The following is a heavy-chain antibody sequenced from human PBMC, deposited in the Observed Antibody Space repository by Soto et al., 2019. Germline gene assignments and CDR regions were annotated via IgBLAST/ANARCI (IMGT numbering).Heavy chain of an antibody. D-gene: IGHD2-21*02. V-gene: IGHV3-30-3*01. J-gene: IGHJ4*02. CDR1: GFTFSAYA. Sequence: GGSLRLSCAASGFTFSAYAFHWVRQAPGKGLEWLSVISYDGRETHYADSVEGRFIISRDSSKETAYLQMNSLRGDDTAVYFCATDPVAVTGSFIDSWGQGTLVTVS. CDR3: ATDPVAVTGSFIDS. CDR2: ISYDGRET.